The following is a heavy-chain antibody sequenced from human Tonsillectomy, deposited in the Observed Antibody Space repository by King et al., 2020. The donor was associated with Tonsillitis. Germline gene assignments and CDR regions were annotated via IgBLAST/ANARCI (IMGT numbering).Heavy chain of an antibody. CDR3: AKWGVEHLDAFDI. CDR1: GSTFSTYG. D-gene: IGHD1-26*01. CDR2: ISYDGSDK. V-gene: IGHV3-30*18. Sequence: QLVQSGGGVVQPGRSLRLSCAASGSTFSTYGMHWVRQAPGKGLEWVAVISYDGSDKNYPDSVKGRFTISRDNSKNTLYLQMNSLRAEDTAVYYCAKWGVEHLDAFDIWGQGTMVTVSS. J-gene: IGHJ3*02.